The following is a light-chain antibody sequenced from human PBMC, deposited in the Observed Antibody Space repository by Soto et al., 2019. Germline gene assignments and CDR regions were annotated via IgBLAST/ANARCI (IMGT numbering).Light chain of an antibody. Sequence: DILMTQSPSSLSASVGDRVTITCRASQSISTYLNWYQQKPGKAPQLLLYGASSLESGVPSRFTGSGSGTDFTLTISSLQPEDFATYHCQQRHSPPWTFGQGTKVEVK. J-gene: IGKJ1*01. CDR3: QQRHSPPWT. CDR1: QSISTY. V-gene: IGKV1-39*01. CDR2: GAS.